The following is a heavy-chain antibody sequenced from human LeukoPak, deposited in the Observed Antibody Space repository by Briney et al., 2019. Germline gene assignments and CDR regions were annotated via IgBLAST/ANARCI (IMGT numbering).Heavy chain of an antibody. CDR2: INPNSGGT. CDR3: ARTDSGSYSVEFDY. D-gene: IGHD1-26*01. J-gene: IGHJ4*02. V-gene: IGHV1-2*02. Sequence: ASVKVSCKASGYTFTGYYMHWVRQAPGQGLEWMGWINPNSGGTNYAQKFQGRVTMTRDTSISTAYMELSRLRSDDTAVYYCARTDSGSYSVEFDYWGQGTLVTVSS. CDR1: GYTFTGYY.